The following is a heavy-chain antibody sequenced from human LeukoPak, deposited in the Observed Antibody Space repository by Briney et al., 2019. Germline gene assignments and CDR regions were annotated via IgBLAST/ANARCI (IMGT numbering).Heavy chain of an antibody. CDR2: MNQDGSEK. Sequence: GGSLRLSCVASGFTFSGYWMRWVRQAPGKGLECVANMNQDGSEKYYVDSVKGRFTISRDNAKNSLALQMSSLRAEDTAVYYCARVRGSFSLDYWGQGTLVSVSS. J-gene: IGHJ4*02. CDR3: ARVRGSFSLDY. CDR1: GFTFSGYW. V-gene: IGHV3-7*01. D-gene: IGHD1-1*01.